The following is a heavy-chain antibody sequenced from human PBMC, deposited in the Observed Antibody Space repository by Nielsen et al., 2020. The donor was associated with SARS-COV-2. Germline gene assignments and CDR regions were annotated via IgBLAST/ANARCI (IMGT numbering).Heavy chain of an antibody. CDR2: ISAYNGNT. J-gene: IGHJ4*02. V-gene: IGHV1-58*01. CDR3: AADYGPVEY. D-gene: IGHD3-16*01. Sequence: WVRQAPGQGLEWMGWISAYNGNTNYAQKFQERVTITRDMSTSTAYMELSSLRSEDTAVYYCAADYGPVEYWGQGTLVTVSS.